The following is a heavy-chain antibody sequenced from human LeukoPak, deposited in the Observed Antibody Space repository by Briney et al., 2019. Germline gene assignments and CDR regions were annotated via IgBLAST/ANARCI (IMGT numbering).Heavy chain of an antibody. CDR3: ARVLVATISYYYYYMDV. D-gene: IGHD5-12*01. CDR1: GGSFSGYY. J-gene: IGHJ6*03. V-gene: IGHV4-34*01. Sequence: SETLSLTCAVYGGSFSGYYWSWIRQPPGKGLEWIGEINHSGSTNYNPSLKSRVTISVDTSKNQFSLKLSSVTAADTAVYYCARVLVATISYYYYYMDVWGKGTTDTVSS. CDR2: INHSGST.